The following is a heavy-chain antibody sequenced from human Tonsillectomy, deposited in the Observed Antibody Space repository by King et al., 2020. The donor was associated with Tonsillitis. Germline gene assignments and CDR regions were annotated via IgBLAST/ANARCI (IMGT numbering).Heavy chain of an antibody. V-gene: IGHV4-39*01. D-gene: IGHD6-13*01. Sequence: LQLQESGPGLVKPSETLSLTCTVSGGSISSSSYYWGWIRQPPGKGLEWIGSIYYSGSTYYNPSLKSRVTISVDTSKNQFSLKLSSVTAADTAVYYCARLDGVVAAAGTSDYFDYWGQGTLVTVSS. J-gene: IGHJ4*02. CDR2: IYYSGST. CDR1: GGSISSSSYY. CDR3: ARLDGVVAAAGTSDYFDY.